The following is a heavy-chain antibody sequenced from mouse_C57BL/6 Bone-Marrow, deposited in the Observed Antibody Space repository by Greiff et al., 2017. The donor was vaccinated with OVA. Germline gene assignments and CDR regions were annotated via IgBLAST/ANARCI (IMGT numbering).Heavy chain of an antibody. CDR1: GYTFTSYW. CDR2: IHPNSGST. J-gene: IGHJ1*03. D-gene: IGHD1-1*01. CDR3: ARRGYYGSSWYFDV. V-gene: IGHV1-64*01. Sequence: QVQLKQPGAELVKPGASVKLSCKASGYTFTSYWMHWVKQRPGQGLEWIGMIHPNSGSTNYNEKFKSKATLTVDKSSSTAYMQLSSLTSEDSAVYYCARRGYYGSSWYFDVWGTGTTVTVSS.